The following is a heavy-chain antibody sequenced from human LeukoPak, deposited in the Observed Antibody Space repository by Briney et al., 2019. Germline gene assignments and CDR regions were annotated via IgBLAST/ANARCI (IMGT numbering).Heavy chain of an antibody. J-gene: IGHJ6*03. CDR2: LDVEDDEP. Sequence: ASVKVSCKVSGYRLSELSMHWVRQAPGKGLEWMGGLDVEDDEPIYAQKFQGRVIMTEDTSTDTAYMELSSLRPEDTAVYYCATEATSPDYNYYMDVWGKGTTVTVSS. CDR3: ATEATSPDYNYYMDV. CDR1: GYRLSELS. D-gene: IGHD2-2*01. V-gene: IGHV1-24*01.